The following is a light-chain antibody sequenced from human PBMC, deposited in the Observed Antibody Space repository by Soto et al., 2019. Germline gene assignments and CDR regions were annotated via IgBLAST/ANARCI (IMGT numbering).Light chain of an antibody. V-gene: IGKV3-11*01. CDR3: QQRSNWPLT. CDR2: SAS. CDR1: QSVSRY. Sequence: EIVLTQSPATLSLSPGERATLSCRASQSVSRYLSWYQQKPGQAPSLLIYSASNRATGIPARFSGSGSGTDFTLTISRLDPEDVAVYYCQQRSNWPLTFGGGTKVEIK. J-gene: IGKJ4*01.